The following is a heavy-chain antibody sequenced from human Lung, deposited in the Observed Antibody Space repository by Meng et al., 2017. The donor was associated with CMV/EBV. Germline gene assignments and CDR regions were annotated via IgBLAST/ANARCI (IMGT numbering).Heavy chain of an antibody. J-gene: IGHJ5*02. V-gene: IGHV4-39*07. CDR2: IYYSGLT. D-gene: IGHD2-8*01. CDR1: AVSIRSSSHC. Sequence: LPLHDVGPGLVKPPAPSSLTCMVPAVSIRSSSHCWGCIRQPPGKGLEWIGNIYYSGLTAYNPSLKSRVTISVDTTKNQFSLKLSSVTAADTAVFYCARVWANGEGWFDPWGQGTLVTVAS. CDR3: ARVWANGEGWFDP.